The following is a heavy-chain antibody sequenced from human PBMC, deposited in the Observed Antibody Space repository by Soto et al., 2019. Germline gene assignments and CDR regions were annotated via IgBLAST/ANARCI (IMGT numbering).Heavy chain of an antibody. CDR3: AKGRGGSGSLTPRVDF. D-gene: IGHD3-10*01. CDR1: GFTFNNYA. V-gene: IGHV3-23*01. J-gene: IGHJ4*02. Sequence: EVQLLESGGGLAQPGGSLRLSCAASGFTFNNYAMTWVRQAPGKGLEWVSAISGGGDTTSYADSVKGRFTVSSDGSKNTLSLQRSSLRAEDTALYYCAKGRGGSGSLTPRVDFWGQGTLVTVSS. CDR2: ISGGGDTT.